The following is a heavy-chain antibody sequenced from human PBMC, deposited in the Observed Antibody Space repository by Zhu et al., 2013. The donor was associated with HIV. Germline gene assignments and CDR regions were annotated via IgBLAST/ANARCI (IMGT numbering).Heavy chain of an antibody. CDR1: GGTFSSYA. D-gene: IGHD2-8*01. CDR3: ARDLSQGVISYDAFDI. Sequence: QVQLVQSGAEVKKPGSSVKVSCKASGGTFSSYAISWVRQAPGQGLEWMGGIIPIFGTANYAQKFQGRVTITADESTSTAYMELSSLRSEDTAVYYCARDLSQGVISYDAFDIWGQGTMVTVSS. CDR2: IIPIFGTA. J-gene: IGHJ3*02. V-gene: IGHV1-69*01.